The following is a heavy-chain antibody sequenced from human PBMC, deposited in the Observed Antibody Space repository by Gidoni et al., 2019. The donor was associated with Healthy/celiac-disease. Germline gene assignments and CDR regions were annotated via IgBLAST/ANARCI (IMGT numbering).Heavy chain of an antibody. CDR2: ISGSGGST. V-gene: IGHV3-23*01. J-gene: IGHJ4*02. Sequence: EVPLLESGGGWVQPGGSLRLPCADSGFTFSSFAMSWVRQAPGKGLECVSAISGSGGSTYYADSVKGRFTISRDNSKNTLYLQMNSLRAEDTAVYYCANFYGKYYFDYWGQGTLVTVSS. D-gene: IGHD4-17*01. CDR1: GFTFSSFA. CDR3: ANFYGKYYFDY.